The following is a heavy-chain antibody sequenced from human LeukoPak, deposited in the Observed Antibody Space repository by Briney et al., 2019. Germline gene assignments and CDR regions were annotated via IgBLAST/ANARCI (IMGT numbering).Heavy chain of an antibody. CDR3: ARGGSGSGYLYYFYS. J-gene: IGHJ4*02. CDR2: INSNSGGT. D-gene: IGHD3-10*01. CDR1: GYTFSDYS. V-gene: IGHV1-2*06. Sequence: ASVKVSCKASGYTFSDYSIHWVRQAPGQGLEWMARINSNSGGTSYAQNFQGRVTITRDTSINTAYREVSGLTSDDTAVYYCARGGSGSGYLYYFYSWGQGTLVSVSS.